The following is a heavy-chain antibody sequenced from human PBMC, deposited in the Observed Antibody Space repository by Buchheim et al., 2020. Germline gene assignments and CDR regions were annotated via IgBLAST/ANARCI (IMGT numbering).Heavy chain of an antibody. CDR2: INHSGST. CDR1: GGSFSGYY. J-gene: IGHJ6*02. Sequence: QVQLQQWGAGLLKPSETLSLTCAVYGGSFSGYYWSWIRQPPGRGLEWIGEINHSGSTNYNPSLKSRVTISVDTSKNQFSLKLSSVTAADTAVYYCARNAYYYYYYGMDIWGQGTT. V-gene: IGHV4-34*01. CDR3: ARNAYYYYYYGMDI.